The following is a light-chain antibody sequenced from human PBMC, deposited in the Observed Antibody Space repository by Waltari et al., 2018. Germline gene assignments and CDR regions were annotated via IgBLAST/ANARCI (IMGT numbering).Light chain of an antibody. Sequence: EIVMTQSPATLSVSPGERATLSCRASQSVSSNLAWYQQKPGQAPRLLIYGASTRATGIPARFSGSGSATEFTLTISSMQSEDFAVYYCQQYNNWPPTFGQGTKLEIK. CDR3: QQYNNWPPT. CDR1: QSVSSN. J-gene: IGKJ2*01. CDR2: GAS. V-gene: IGKV3-15*01.